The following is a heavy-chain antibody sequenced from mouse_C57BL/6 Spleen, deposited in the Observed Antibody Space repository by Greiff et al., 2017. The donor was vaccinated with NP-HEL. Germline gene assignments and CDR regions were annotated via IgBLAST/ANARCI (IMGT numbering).Heavy chain of an antibody. Sequence: QVQLQQSGAELVKPGASVKLSCKASGYTFTSYWMQWVKQRPGQGLEWIGEIDPSDSYTNYNQKFKGKATLTVDTSSSTAYMQLRSLTSEDSAVYYCARKASENYFDYWGQGTTLTVSS. CDR2: IDPSDSYT. J-gene: IGHJ2*01. CDR3: ARKASENYFDY. V-gene: IGHV1-50*01. CDR1: GYTFTSYW.